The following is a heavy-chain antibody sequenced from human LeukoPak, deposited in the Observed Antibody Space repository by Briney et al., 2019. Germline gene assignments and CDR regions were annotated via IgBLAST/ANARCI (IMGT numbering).Heavy chain of an antibody. V-gene: IGHV3-48*03. D-gene: IGHD1-26*01. CDR2: ISTTGNTI. J-gene: IGHJ4*02. CDR3: ARIGSYPYYFDY. Sequence: GGSLRLSCAASGFTFSSYEMNLVRQAPGKGLEWVSYISTTGNTIYYADSVKGRFTISRDNAKKSLYLQMNSLRAEDTAVYYCARIGSYPYYFDYWGQGALVTVSS. CDR1: GFTFSSYE.